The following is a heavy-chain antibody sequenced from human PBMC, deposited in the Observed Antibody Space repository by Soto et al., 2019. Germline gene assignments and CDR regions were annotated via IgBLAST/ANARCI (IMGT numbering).Heavy chain of an antibody. CDR3: ARVREIQFNEDPYYYGMDV. J-gene: IGHJ6*02. V-gene: IGHV1-69*13. CDR1: GGTFSSYA. CDR2: IIPIFGTA. D-gene: IGHD5-18*01. Sequence: ASVKVSCKASGGTFSSYAISWVRQAPGQGLEWMGGIIPIFGTANYAQKFQGRVTITADESTSTAYMELSSLRSEDTAVYYCARVREIQFNEDPYYYGMDVWGQGTTVTVSS.